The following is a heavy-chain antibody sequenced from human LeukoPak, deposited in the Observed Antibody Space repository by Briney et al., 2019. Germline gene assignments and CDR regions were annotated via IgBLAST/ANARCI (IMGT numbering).Heavy chain of an antibody. D-gene: IGHD1-26*01. CDR2: IWYDGSNK. CDR3: AIPPWEPFDY. CDR1: GFTFSTYG. V-gene: IGHV3-33*01. Sequence: SGGSLRLSCEASGFTFSTYGMHWVRQAPGKGLEWVAVIWYDGSNKNYADSVKGRFTISRDNSKNTLYLQMNSLRAEDTAVYYCAIPPWEPFDYWGQGTLVTVSS. J-gene: IGHJ4*02.